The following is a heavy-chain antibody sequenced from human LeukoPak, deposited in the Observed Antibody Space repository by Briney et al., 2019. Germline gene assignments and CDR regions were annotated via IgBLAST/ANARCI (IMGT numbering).Heavy chain of an antibody. D-gene: IGHD3-22*01. CDR3: ATELPNYDSSGYEVY. Sequence: ASVKVSCKVSGYTLTELSMHWVRQAPGKGLEWMGGFDPEDGETIYAQKFQGRVTMTEDTSTDTAYMELSSLRSEDTAVYYCATELPNYDSSGYEVYWGQGTLVTVSS. CDR1: GYTLTELS. J-gene: IGHJ4*02. CDR2: FDPEDGET. V-gene: IGHV1-24*01.